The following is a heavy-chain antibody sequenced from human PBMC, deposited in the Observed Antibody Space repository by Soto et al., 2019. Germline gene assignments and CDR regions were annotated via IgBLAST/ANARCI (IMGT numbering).Heavy chain of an antibody. Sequence: EVQLLESGGGLVQPGGSLRLSCAASGFTFSSYAMNWVRQAPGKGLEWVSVISGSDGSTYYADSVKGRFTISRDNSNITLNLQMNSLRAAYTAVYYCARRSSSWYFDYWGQGTLVTVSS. CDR2: ISGSDGST. CDR1: GFTFSSYA. D-gene: IGHD6-13*01. V-gene: IGHV3-23*01. J-gene: IGHJ4*02. CDR3: ARRSSSWYFDY.